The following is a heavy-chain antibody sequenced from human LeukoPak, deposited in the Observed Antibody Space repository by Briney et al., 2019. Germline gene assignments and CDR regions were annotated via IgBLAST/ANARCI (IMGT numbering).Heavy chain of an antibody. Sequence: SETLSLTCTVSGGSISSYYWSWIRQPPGKGLEWIGYIYYSGSTNYNPSLKSRVTMSVDTSKNQFSLKLSSVTAADTAVYYCARGNNCSGGSCYDAYYYYYYMDVWGKGNTVTVSS. D-gene: IGHD2-15*01. CDR2: IYYSGST. V-gene: IGHV4-59*12. CDR1: GGSISSYY. J-gene: IGHJ6*03. CDR3: ARGNNCSGGSCYDAYYYYYYMDV.